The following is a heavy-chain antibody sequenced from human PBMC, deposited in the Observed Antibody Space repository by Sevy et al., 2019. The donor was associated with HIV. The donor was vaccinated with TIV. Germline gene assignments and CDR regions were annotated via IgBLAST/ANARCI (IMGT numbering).Heavy chain of an antibody. CDR2: VYYTGGT. J-gene: IGHJ3*02. V-gene: IGHV4-59*08. CDR3: ARRNDFDI. CDR1: GGSINSDH. Sequence: GSLSLTCTVSGGSINSDHWNWIRQPPGKGLEWIGYVYYTGGTNYNPSLKNRVTISVDRTKNQFSLKLTSVTAADTAAYYCARRNDFDIWGQGTMVTVSS.